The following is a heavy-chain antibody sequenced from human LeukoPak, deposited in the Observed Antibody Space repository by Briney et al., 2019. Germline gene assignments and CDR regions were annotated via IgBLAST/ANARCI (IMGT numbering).Heavy chain of an antibody. D-gene: IGHD3-22*01. CDR3: ARGPGSSGGAYVGDY. CDR1: GITFSCGTCW. Sequence: GGSLGLSCAASGITFSCGTCWMTWVRQAPGKGLVWISRIDGGGSSTSYADSVKGRFSISRDNSKSTLYLQMSSLRAEDTAVYYCARGPGSSGGAYVGDYWGHGTLVTVSS. CDR2: IDGGGSST. J-gene: IGHJ4*01. V-gene: IGHV3-74*01.